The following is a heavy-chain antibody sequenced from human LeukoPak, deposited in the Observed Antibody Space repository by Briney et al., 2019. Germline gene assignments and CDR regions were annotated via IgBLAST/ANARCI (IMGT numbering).Heavy chain of an antibody. CDR2: ISYDGSNK. J-gene: IGHJ4*02. CDR1: GFTFSSYG. D-gene: IGHD2-15*01. Sequence: PGGSLRLSCVASGFTFSSYGMHWVRQAPGKGLEWVAVISYDGSNKYYAASVKGRFTISRDNSKNTLYLQMNSLRAEDTAVYYCARPRLAVVVAALIDYWGQGTLVTVSS. V-gene: IGHV3-30*03. CDR3: ARPRLAVVVAALIDY.